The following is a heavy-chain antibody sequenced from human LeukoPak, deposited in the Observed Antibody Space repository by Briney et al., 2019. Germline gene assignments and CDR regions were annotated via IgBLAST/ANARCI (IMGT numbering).Heavy chain of an antibody. D-gene: IGHD3-10*01. CDR1: GYSISSGYY. V-gene: IGHV4-38-2*02. CDR3: ARSAMVRGVKLFDY. J-gene: IGHJ4*02. CDR2: INHSGST. Sequence: PSETLSLTCTVSGYSISSGYYWGWIRQPPGKGLEWIGGINHSGSTNYNPSLKSRVTISVDTSKNQFSLKLSSVTAADTAVYYCARSAMVRGVKLFDYWGQGTLVTVSS.